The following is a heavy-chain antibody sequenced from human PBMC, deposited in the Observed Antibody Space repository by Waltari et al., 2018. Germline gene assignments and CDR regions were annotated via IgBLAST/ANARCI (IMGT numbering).Heavy chain of an antibody. Sequence: QVQLVQSGAEVKKPGASVKVSCKASGYTFTSYAMHWVRQAPGQRLEWMGWINAGNGNTKYSQKFQGRVTITRETSASTAYMELSSLRSEDTAVYYCARGGGYYYGSGSYSRYYYYGMDVWGQGTTVTVSS. V-gene: IGHV1-3*01. CDR3: ARGGGYYYGSGSYSRYYYYGMDV. D-gene: IGHD3-10*01. J-gene: IGHJ6*02. CDR2: INAGNGNT. CDR1: GYTFTSYA.